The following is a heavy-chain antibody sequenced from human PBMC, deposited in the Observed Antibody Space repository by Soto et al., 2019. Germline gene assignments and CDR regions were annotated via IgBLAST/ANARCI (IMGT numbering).Heavy chain of an antibody. V-gene: IGHV1-69*01. D-gene: IGHD6-6*01. CDR3: ARDGEVTSTRPRGAFDI. CDR1: GGTFSSYT. Sequence: QVQLVQSGAEVKKPGSSVKVSCKASGGTFSSYTFSWVRQAPGQGLEWMGGIVPLFGTTNDAKIFQGRVTISADESTSTVYMELSSLRSEDSAMYYWARDGEVTSTRPRGAFDIWGQGTVITVSS. CDR2: IVPLFGTT. J-gene: IGHJ3*02.